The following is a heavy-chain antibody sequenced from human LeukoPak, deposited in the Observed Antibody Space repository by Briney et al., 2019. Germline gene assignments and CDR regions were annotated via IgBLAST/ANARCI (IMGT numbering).Heavy chain of an antibody. CDR2: FDPEDGET. V-gene: IGHV1-24*01. J-gene: IGHJ6*03. CDR1: GYTLTELS. Sequence: ASVKVSCKVSGYTLTELSMHWVRQAPGKGLEWMGGFDPEDGETIYAQKFQGRVTMTEDTSTDTAYMELSSLRSEDTAVYYCATTPRGYDFWSGYGSRDYYMDVWGKGTTVTVSS. CDR3: ATTPRGYDFWSGYGSRDYYMDV. D-gene: IGHD3-3*01.